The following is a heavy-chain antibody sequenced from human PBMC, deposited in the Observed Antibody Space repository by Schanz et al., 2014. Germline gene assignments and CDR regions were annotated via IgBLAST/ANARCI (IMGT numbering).Heavy chain of an antibody. J-gene: IGHJ6*02. Sequence: QVQLVESGGGGVRPGRSLGLSWAGSGLTFNNYGMNWVRQAPGKGLGGVAVIWYDGTDRYYADSVKGRFTISRDNSKNTLYLQMNSLRAEDTAVYYCAKGSMAARPLLPTDYYFYGTDIWGQGTTVTVSS. CDR1: GLTFNNYG. D-gene: IGHD6-6*01. CDR3: AKGSMAARPLLPTDYYFYGTDI. V-gene: IGHV3-33*06. CDR2: IWYDGTDR.